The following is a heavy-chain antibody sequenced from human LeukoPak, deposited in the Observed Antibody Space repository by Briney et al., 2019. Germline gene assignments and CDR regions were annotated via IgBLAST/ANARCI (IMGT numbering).Heavy chain of an antibody. CDR3: AKNGRANDYYYYYMTV. J-gene: IGHJ6*03. CDR1: GFTFSSYA. D-gene: IGHD2-8*01. V-gene: IGHV3-23*01. CDR2: ISGSGGST. Sequence: GGSLRLSCAASGFTFSSYAMSWVRQAPGKGLEWVSAISGSGGSTYYADSVKGRFTISRDNSKNTLYLQMNSLRAEDTAVYYCAKNGRANDYYYYYMTVWGKGTTVTVSS.